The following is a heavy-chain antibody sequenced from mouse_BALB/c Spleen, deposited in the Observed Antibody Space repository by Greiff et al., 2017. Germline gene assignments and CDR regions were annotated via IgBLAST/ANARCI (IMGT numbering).Heavy chain of an antibody. CDR3: ATRSLVEGFAY. CDR1: GFTFSSYT. J-gene: IGHJ3*01. V-gene: IGHV5-12-2*01. CDR2: ISNGGGST. Sequence: EVKLVESGGGLVQPGGSLKLSCAASGFTFSSYTMSWVRQTSEKRLEWVAYISNGGGSTYYPDTVKGRFTISRDNAKNTLYLQMSSLKSEDTAMYYCATRSLVEGFAYWGQGTLVTVSA. D-gene: IGHD1-1*01.